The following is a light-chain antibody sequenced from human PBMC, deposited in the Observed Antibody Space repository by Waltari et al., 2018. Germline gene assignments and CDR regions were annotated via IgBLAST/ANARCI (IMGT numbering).Light chain of an antibody. Sequence: DVVMTQSPLSLPVTLGQPASISCRSSQSLVHSNGNTYLNWFHQRPGQSPRRLIYTVSNRDSGVPDIFSGSGSGADFTLKISRVEAEDVGVYYCMQGTHWPITFGGGTKVEIK. V-gene: IGKV2-30*02. CDR1: QSLVHSNGNTY. CDR2: TVS. J-gene: IGKJ4*01. CDR3: MQGTHWPIT.